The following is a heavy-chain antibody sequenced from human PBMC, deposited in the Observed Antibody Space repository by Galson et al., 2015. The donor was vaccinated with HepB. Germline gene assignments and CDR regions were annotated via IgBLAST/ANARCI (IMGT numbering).Heavy chain of an antibody. V-gene: IGHV3-48*01. CDR2: ISSSSRTI. CDR1: GFSFSNYS. D-gene: IGHD3-10*01. CDR3: ARDYFGDYYGSGLRWFDP. J-gene: IGHJ5*02. Sequence: SLRLSCAVSGFSFSNYSMNWVRQAPGKGLDWISYISSSSRTIYYADSVEGRFTISRDNAKNSLFLQMDSLRAEDTAVYYCARDYFGDYYGSGLRWFDPWGQGTLVAVSS.